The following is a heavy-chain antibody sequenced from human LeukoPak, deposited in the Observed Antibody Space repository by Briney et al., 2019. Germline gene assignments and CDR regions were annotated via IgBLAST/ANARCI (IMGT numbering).Heavy chain of an antibody. J-gene: IGHJ4*02. Sequence: GGSLRLSCAASGFTFSNVWMTWVRQAPGKGLEWVGHIKNKADGATTDYAAPVKGRFTISRDDSKNTMYLQMNSLKTEDTAVYYCSTDVPFTAGGAIVYWGQGTLVTVSS. CDR3: STDVPFTAGGAIVY. D-gene: IGHD3-16*02. CDR1: GFTFSNVW. CDR2: IKNKADGATT. V-gene: IGHV3-15*01.